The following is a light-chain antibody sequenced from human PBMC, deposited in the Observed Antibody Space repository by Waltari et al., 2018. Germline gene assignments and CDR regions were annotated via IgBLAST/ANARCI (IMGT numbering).Light chain of an antibody. V-gene: IGKV3-15*01. Sequence: EIVMTQSPATLSVSPGESATLSCRASESVSSNLAWYQQKPGQAPRPLRYSGSTRATGIPARFSGSGSGREFTLTISSLQSEDFAVYYCQQYNTWPPYTFGQGTKLEIK. CDR3: QQYNTWPPYT. CDR2: SGS. J-gene: IGKJ2*01. CDR1: ESVSSN.